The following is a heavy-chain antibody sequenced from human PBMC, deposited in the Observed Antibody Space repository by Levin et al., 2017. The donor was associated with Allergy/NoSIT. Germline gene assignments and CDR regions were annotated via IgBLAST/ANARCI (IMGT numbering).Heavy chain of an antibody. CDR1: GLIFSDHY. CDR3: ARVGFSASFDY. D-gene: IGHD3-10*01. Sequence: GESLKISCAVSGLIFSDHYMDWVRLASGKGLEWVARIRNRADGGTPEYAASVKGKFTISRDDSKNSVYLQMNNLTPEDTAVYYCARVGFSASFDYWGQGTLVTVSS. CDR2: IRNRADGGTP. V-gene: IGHV3-72*01. J-gene: IGHJ4*02.